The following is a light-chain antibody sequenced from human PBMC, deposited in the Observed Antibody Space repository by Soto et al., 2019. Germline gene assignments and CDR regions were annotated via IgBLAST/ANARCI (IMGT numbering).Light chain of an antibody. CDR1: QTVSNSY. Sequence: EIVLTQSPGPLSLSLGERATLFCRASQTVSNSYLAWYQQKPGQGPRLLIYGASSRATGIPDRFSGSGSGTDFTLTISRLEPEDFAVYYCQKYGSSMYPFGQGTKLEIK. J-gene: IGKJ2*01. CDR3: QKYGSSMYP. V-gene: IGKV3-20*01. CDR2: GAS.